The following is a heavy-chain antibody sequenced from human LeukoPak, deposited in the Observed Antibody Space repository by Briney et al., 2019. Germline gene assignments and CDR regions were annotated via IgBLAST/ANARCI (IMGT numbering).Heavy chain of an antibody. CDR3: AREGRYFDWLLDAFDI. Sequence: PGGSLRLSCAASGFTVSSNYMSWVRQAPGKGLEWVSVIYSGGSTYYADSVKGRFTISRDNSKNTLYLQMNSLRAEDTAVDYCAREGRYFDWLLDAFDIWGQGTMVTVSS. CDR1: GFTVSSNY. V-gene: IGHV3-66*01. CDR2: IYSGGST. D-gene: IGHD3-9*01. J-gene: IGHJ3*02.